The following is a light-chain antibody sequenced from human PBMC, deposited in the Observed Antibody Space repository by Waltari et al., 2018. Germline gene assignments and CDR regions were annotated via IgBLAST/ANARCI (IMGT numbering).Light chain of an antibody. V-gene: IGKV2-30*01. J-gene: IGKJ2*01. Sequence: DVVLTQSPLSLSVTPGQSASVSCRSSQSLAFSDRKTYLNWFHQRPGQSPRRLIYKVSNRESGVPDRISGSGSGTDFALKISRVEAEDVGVYYCMEGAQWYTFGQGTKLEIK. CDR3: MEGAQWYT. CDR2: KVS. CDR1: QSLAFSDRKTY.